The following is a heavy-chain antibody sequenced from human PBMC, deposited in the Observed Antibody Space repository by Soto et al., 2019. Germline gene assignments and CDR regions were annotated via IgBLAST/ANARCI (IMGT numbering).Heavy chain of an antibody. CDR2: MNPNSGNT. V-gene: IGHV1-8*01. CDR3: ATSSGDYGGYYYYGMDV. D-gene: IGHD4-17*01. Sequence: ASVKFSCRASVYTFTSYDINWLRQATGQGFEWMGSMNPNSGNTGYAQKFQGRVTMTRNTSISTAYMELRSLSSEDTAAYYCATSSGDYGGYYYYGMDVCGQGTTVPVSS. CDR1: VYTFTSYD. J-gene: IGHJ6*02.